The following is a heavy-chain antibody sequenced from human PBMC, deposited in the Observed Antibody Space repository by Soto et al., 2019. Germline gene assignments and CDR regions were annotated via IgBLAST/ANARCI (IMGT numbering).Heavy chain of an antibody. CDR3: AREYYYGSGSSRGFDY. D-gene: IGHD3-10*01. CDR1: GYTFTSYD. J-gene: IGHJ4*02. CDR2: IKPNSGGT. Sequence: ASVKVSCKASGYTFTSYDINWVRQATGQGLEWMGWIKPNSGGTNYAQKFQGWVTMTRDTSISTAYMELSRLRSDDTAVYYCAREYYYGSGSSRGFDYWGQGTLVTVSS. V-gene: IGHV1-2*04.